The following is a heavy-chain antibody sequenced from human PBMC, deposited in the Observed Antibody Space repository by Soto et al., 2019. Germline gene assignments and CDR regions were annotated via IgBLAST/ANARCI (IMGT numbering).Heavy chain of an antibody. CDR3: ARAPYGGYIDY. J-gene: IGHJ4*02. V-gene: IGHV4-59*01. CDR2: IYYSGST. D-gene: IGHD3-10*01. Sequence: PSETLSLTCTVSGGSISSYYWSWIRQPPGKGLEWIGYIYYSGSTNYNPSLKSRVTISVDTSKNQFSLKLSSVTAADTAVYYCARAPYGGYIDYWGQGTLVTVSS. CDR1: GGSISSYY.